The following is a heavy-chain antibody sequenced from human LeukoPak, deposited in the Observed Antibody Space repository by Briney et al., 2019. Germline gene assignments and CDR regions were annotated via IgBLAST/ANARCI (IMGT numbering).Heavy chain of an antibody. J-gene: IGHJ4*02. Sequence: GGSLILSCAASGFTFDPYTMNWVRQAPGKALEWVSYISSSGDTIYYADSVKGRFTISRDNAKNSLYLQMNSLRAEDTAVYYCASGMRVGPNIWGQGTLVTVSS. V-gene: IGHV3-48*04. CDR1: GFTFDPYT. CDR2: ISSSGDTI. D-gene: IGHD1-26*01. CDR3: ASGMRVGPNI.